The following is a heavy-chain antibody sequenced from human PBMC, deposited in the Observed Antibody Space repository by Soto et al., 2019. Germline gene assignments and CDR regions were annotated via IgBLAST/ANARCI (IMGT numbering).Heavy chain of an antibody. J-gene: IGHJ3*02. V-gene: IGHV1-18*01. D-gene: IGHD6-19*01. Sequence: QVQLVQSGADVKKPGASVKVSCKASGYNFTSYGISWVRQAPGQGLEWRGWISPHNDRTKYARRFQDRVTLTTETPTSTVYMEMGSLRSDDTAGYYCARDLYYSSGRYFDHDAFDIWGQGTVVTVSS. CDR2: ISPHNDRT. CDR3: ARDLYYSSGRYFDHDAFDI. CDR1: GYNFTSYG.